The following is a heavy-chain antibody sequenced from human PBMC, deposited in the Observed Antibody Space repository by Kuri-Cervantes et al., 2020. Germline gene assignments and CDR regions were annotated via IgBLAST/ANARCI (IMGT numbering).Heavy chain of an antibody. V-gene: IGHV3-53*01. CDR2: IYSGGST. Sequence: ETLSLTCAASGFTFSSYAMSWVRQAPGKGLEWVSVIYSGGSTYYADSVKGRFTISRDNSKNTLYLQMNSLRAEDTAVYYCARSMWFGEFGFYYYYGMDVWGQGTTVTVSS. CDR3: ARSMWFGEFGFYYYYGMDV. J-gene: IGHJ6*02. D-gene: IGHD3-10*01. CDR1: GFTFSSYA.